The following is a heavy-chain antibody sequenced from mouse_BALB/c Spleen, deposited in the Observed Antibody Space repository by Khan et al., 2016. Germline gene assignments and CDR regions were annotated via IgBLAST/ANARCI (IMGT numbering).Heavy chain of an antibody. CDR3: ARYGTAYSFDY. Sequence: QIQLVQSGPELKKPGETVKISCKASGYTFTNYGMNWVKQAPGKGLKWMGWINTHTGEPTYAEEFKGRFAFSLDTSASTGYLQINNLKNEDTATYCCARYGTAYSFDYWGQGTTLTVSS. CDR1: GYTFTNYG. CDR2: INTHTGEP. V-gene: IGHV9-3*02. D-gene: IGHD2-1*01. J-gene: IGHJ2*01.